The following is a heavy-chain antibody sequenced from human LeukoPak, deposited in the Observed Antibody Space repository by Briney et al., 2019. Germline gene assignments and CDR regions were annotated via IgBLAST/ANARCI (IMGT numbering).Heavy chain of an antibody. CDR3: ARDKELELGAFDI. D-gene: IGHD1-7*01. CDR1: GFTFSSYS. Sequence: GGSLRLSCAASGFTFSSYSMNWVRQAPGRGLEWVSSISSSSSYIYYADSVKSRFTISRDNAKNSLYLQMNSLRAGDTAVYYCARDKELELGAFDIWGQGTMVTVSS. J-gene: IGHJ3*02. CDR2: ISSSSSYI. V-gene: IGHV3-21*01.